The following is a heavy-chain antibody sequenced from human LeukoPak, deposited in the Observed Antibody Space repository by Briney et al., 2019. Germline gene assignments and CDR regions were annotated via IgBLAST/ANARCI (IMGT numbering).Heavy chain of an antibody. J-gene: IGHJ4*02. Sequence: APVKVSCKVSGYTLTELSMHWVRQAPGKGLEWMGGFDPEDGETIYAQKFQGRVTMTEDTSTDTAYMELSSLRSEDTAVYYCATCLLWDSSSCWPMGYWGQGTLVTVSS. CDR3: ATCLLWDSSSCWPMGY. CDR2: FDPEDGET. CDR1: GYTLTELS. D-gene: IGHD6-13*01. V-gene: IGHV1-24*01.